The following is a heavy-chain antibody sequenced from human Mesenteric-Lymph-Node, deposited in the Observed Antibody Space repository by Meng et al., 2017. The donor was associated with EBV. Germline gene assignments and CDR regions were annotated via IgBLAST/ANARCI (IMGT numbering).Heavy chain of an antibody. CDR1: GDIFRRFA. Sequence: VRLVQSGAEVKRLGSPVKVSCKTSGDIFRRFAISWVRQAPGQGLEWMGGVIPRLGTSITAQKFHDRVTFTADASTSTAYMEVSSLRSEDTAIYYCARVAGAFDQDLFDSWGQGTLVTVSS. J-gene: IGHJ4*02. D-gene: IGHD2-15*01. CDR3: ARVAGAFDQDLFDS. V-gene: IGHV1-69*01. CDR2: VIPRLGTS.